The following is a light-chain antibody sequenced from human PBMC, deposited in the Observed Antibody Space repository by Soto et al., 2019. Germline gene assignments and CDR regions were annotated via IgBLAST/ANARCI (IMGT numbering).Light chain of an antibody. J-gene: IGLJ1*01. CDR1: SSDVGGYSY. Sequence: LTQPPSASGSPGQSVAISYTGTSSDVGGYSYVSWYQQHPGKAPKLMIYEVNKRPSGVPDRFSGSKSGNTASLTVSGLQAEDEADYYCSSYAGSSNVFGTGTKVTVL. CDR3: SSYAGSSNV. V-gene: IGLV2-8*01. CDR2: EVN.